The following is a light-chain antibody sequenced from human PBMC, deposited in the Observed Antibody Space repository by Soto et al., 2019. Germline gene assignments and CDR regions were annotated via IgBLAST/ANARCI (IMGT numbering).Light chain of an antibody. CDR2: DVS. CDR3: SSYTSSTTPQVV. Sequence: QSVLTQPASVSGSPGQSITISCTGTRSDVGGYNSVSWYQHHPGKAPRLKIYDVSKRPSGVSDRFSGSKSGNTASLTISGLQADDEAEYFCSSYTSSTTPQVVFGGGTQLTVL. V-gene: IGLV2-14*03. CDR1: RSDVGGYNS. J-gene: IGLJ2*01.